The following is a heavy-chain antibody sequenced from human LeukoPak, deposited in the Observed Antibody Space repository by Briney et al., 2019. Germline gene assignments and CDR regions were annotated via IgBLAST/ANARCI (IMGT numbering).Heavy chain of an antibody. Sequence: GGSLRLSCAASGFTFSSYSMNWVRQAPGKGLEWVSSISSSSSYIYYADSVKGRFTISRDNAKNSLYLQMSSLRIEDTAVYYCASKSGSDAFDIWGQGPMVTVSS. D-gene: IGHD1-26*01. V-gene: IGHV3-21*01. CDR3: ASKSGSDAFDI. CDR2: ISSSSSYI. CDR1: GFTFSSYS. J-gene: IGHJ3*02.